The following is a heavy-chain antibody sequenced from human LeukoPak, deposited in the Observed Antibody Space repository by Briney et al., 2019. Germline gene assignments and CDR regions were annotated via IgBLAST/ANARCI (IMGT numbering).Heavy chain of an antibody. D-gene: IGHD2-2*01. CDR3: ARVRDIVVVPAAMSAFDP. V-gene: IGHV1-69*13. Sequence: SVKVSCKASGGTFSSYAIGWVRQAPGQGLEWMEGIIPIFGTANYAQKFQGRVTITADESTSTAYMELSSLRSEDTAVYYCARVRDIVVVPAAMSAFDPWGQGTLVTVSS. J-gene: IGHJ5*02. CDR1: GGTFSSYA. CDR2: IIPIFGTA.